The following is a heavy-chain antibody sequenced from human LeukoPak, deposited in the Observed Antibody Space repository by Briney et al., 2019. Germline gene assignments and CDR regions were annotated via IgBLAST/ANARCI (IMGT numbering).Heavy chain of an antibody. V-gene: IGHV1-18*01. Sequence: ASVKVSCKASGYTFTSYGISWVRQAPGQGLEWMGWFSAYNGNTNYAQKLQGRVTMTTDTSTSTAYMELRSLRSDDTAVYYCARAGLMVVAASFDYWGQGTLVTVSS. CDR3: ARAGLMVVAASFDY. J-gene: IGHJ4*02. D-gene: IGHD2-15*01. CDR2: FSAYNGNT. CDR1: GYTFTSYG.